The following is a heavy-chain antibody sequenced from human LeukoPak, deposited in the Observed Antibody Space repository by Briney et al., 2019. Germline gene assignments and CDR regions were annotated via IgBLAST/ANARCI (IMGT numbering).Heavy chain of an antibody. CDR3: ARGYRIQLWNY. D-gene: IGHD5-18*01. Sequence: ASVKLCCTGAGYSFTSCDNYWVRQATGQGLEWMGWMYTSSSNTGYAQKFQGRVTMTKNTTISTAYMELSRLRSEDTAVYYCARGYRIQLWNYWGQGTLVTVSS. J-gene: IGHJ4*02. V-gene: IGHV1-8*01. CDR1: GYSFTSCD. CDR2: MYTSSSNT.